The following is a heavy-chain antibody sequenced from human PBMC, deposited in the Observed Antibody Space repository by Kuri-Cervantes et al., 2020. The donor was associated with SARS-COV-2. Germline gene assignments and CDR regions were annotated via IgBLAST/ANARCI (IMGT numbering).Heavy chain of an antibody. CDR2: INHSGST. CDR1: GGSFSGYY. Sequence: SETLSLTCAVYGGSFSGYYWSWIRQPPGKGLEWIGEINHSGSTNYNPSLKSRVTTSVDTSKNQFSLKLSSVTAADTAVYYCARVGDYYGSGSVDYWGQGTLVTVSS. J-gene: IGHJ4*02. CDR3: ARVGDYYGSGSVDY. V-gene: IGHV4-34*01. D-gene: IGHD3-10*01.